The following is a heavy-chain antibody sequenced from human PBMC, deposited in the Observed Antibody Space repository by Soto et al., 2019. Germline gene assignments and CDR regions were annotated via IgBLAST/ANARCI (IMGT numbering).Heavy chain of an antibody. Sequence: TLSLTCTVSGGSISSGGYYWSWIRQHPGKGLEWIGYIYYSGSTYYNPSLKSRVTISVDTSKNQFSLKLSSVTAADTAVYYCARVSIEARREMNEWFDPWGQGTLVTVSS. D-gene: IGHD6-6*01. CDR1: GGSISSGGYY. V-gene: IGHV4-31*03. CDR2: IYYSGST. CDR3: ARVSIEARREMNEWFDP. J-gene: IGHJ5*02.